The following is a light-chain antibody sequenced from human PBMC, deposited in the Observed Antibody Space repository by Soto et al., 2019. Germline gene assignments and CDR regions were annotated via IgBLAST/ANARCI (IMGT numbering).Light chain of an antibody. J-gene: IGLJ3*02. CDR2: EVN. CDR1: SSDLGSYDL. CDR3: CSYAGSATSWV. Sequence: QSVLTQPASVSASPGQSLTISCTGTSSDLGSYDLVSWYQHHPGKAPKLIIYEVNKRPSGVSDRFSASKSGNTASLTISGLQAEDESDYYCCSYAGSATSWVFGGGTKVTVL. V-gene: IGLV2-23*02.